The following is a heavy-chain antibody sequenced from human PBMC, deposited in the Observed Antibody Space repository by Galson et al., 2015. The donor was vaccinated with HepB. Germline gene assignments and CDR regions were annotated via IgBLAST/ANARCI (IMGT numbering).Heavy chain of an antibody. CDR2: INAGNGNT. CDR1: GYTFTSYA. Sequence: SVKVSCKASGYTFTSYAMHWVRQAPGQGLEWMGWINAGNGNTKYSQKFQGRVTITRDTSASTAYMELSSLRSEDTAVYYCARDGAYSGRYGCFDYWGQGTLVTVSS. CDR3: ARDGAYSGRYGCFDY. J-gene: IGHJ4*02. V-gene: IGHV1-3*01. D-gene: IGHD1-26*01.